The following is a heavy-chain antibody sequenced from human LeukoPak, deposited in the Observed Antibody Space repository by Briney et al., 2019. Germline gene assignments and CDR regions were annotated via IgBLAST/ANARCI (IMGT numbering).Heavy chain of an antibody. Sequence: GESLRLSCAASGFTFSSYAMSWVRQAPGKGLEWVSAISGSGGSTYYADSVKGRFTISRDNSKNTLYLQMNSLRAEDTAVYYCARGRRGSYPNTFDYWGQGTLVTVSS. CDR1: GFTFSSYA. J-gene: IGHJ4*02. D-gene: IGHD1-26*01. CDR3: ARGRRGSYPNTFDY. CDR2: ISGSGGST. V-gene: IGHV3-23*01.